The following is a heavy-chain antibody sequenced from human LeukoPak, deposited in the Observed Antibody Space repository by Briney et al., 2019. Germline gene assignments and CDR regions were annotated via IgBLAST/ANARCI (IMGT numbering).Heavy chain of an antibody. Sequence: GASVKVSCKASGYTFTDHYIHWVRQAPGQGLEWMAWINPNSGGTYYAQNFHDRITLTRDTSISTAYMELSRLRSDDTAIYYCARANALYCSSTSCLFDCWGQGTLVTVSS. J-gene: IGHJ4*02. CDR3: ARANALYCSSTSCLFDC. CDR1: GYTFTDHY. CDR2: INPNSGGT. D-gene: IGHD2-2*01. V-gene: IGHV1-2*02.